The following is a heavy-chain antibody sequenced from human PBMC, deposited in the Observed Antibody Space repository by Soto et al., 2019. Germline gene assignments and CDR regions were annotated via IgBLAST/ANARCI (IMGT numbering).Heavy chain of an antibody. CDR2: IIPIFGTA. V-gene: IGHV1-69*06. D-gene: IGHD1-7*01. J-gene: IGHJ4*02. CDR3: AILGMNYPNSPGLDY. Sequence: QVQLVQSGAEVKKPGSSVKVSCKASGGTFSSYAISWVRQAPGQGLEWMGGIIPIFGTANYAQKFQGRVTITADKSTSTAYMEVSSLRAEDTAVYYCAILGMNYPNSPGLDYWGQGTLVTVSS. CDR1: GGTFSSYA.